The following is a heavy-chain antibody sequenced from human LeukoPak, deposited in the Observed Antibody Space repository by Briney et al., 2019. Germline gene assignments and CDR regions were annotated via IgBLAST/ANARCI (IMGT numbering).Heavy chain of an antibody. CDR3: AKSAKIVVVTYHDY. J-gene: IGHJ4*02. V-gene: IGHV3-23*01. CDR1: GVTLSSFA. CDR2: ISSSGSGDNT. D-gene: IGHD3-22*01. Sequence: GGSLRLSCAASGVTLSSFAMSWARQAPGKGLEWVSGISSSGSGDNTYYADSVKGRFTISRDNSKNTLYLQMNSLRAEDTAVYYCAKSAKIVVVTYHDYWGQGTLVTVSS.